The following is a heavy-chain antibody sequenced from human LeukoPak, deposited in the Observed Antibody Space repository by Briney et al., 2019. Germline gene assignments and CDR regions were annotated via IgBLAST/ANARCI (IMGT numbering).Heavy chain of an antibody. V-gene: IGHV1-69*05. D-gene: IGHD2-2*02. CDR1: GGTFSSYA. CDR2: IIPIFGTA. Sequence: ASVKVSCKASGGTFSSYAISWVRQAPGQGLEWMGGIIPIFGTANYAQKFQGRVTITTDESTSTAYMELSSLRSEDTAVYYCARGRGYCSSTSCYTFYYMDVWGKGTTVTVSS. J-gene: IGHJ6*03. CDR3: ARGRGYCSSTSCYTFYYMDV.